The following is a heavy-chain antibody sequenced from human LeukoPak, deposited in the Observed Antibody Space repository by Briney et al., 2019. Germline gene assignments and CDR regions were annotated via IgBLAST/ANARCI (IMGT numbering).Heavy chain of an antibody. D-gene: IGHD3-22*01. Sequence: GASVKVSCKASGYTFTGYYMHWVRQAPGQGLEWMGWINPNSGGTNYAQKFQGRVTMTRDTSISTAYMELSRLRSDDTAVYYCARTLYYYDSRTPGYWGQGTLVTVSS. CDR3: ARTLYYYDSRTPGY. CDR2: INPNSGGT. J-gene: IGHJ4*02. CDR1: GYTFTGYY. V-gene: IGHV1-2*02.